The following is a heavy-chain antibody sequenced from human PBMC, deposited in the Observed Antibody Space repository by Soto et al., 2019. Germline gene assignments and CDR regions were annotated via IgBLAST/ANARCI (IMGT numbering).Heavy chain of an antibody. Sequence: GASVKVSCKASGYTFTSYAMHSVRQAPGQRLEWMGWINAGNGNTKYSQKFQGRVTITRDTSASTAYMELSSLRSEDTAVYYCASEYCGGDCYSAARYGMDVWGQGITVTVSS. J-gene: IGHJ6*02. V-gene: IGHV1-3*01. CDR1: GYTFTSYA. D-gene: IGHD2-21*02. CDR3: ASEYCGGDCYSAARYGMDV. CDR2: INAGNGNT.